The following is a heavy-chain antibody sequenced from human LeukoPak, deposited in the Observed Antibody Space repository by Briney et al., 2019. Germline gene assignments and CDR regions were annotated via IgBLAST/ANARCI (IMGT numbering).Heavy chain of an antibody. J-gene: IGHJ4*02. CDR3: ARDGSYTYYFDY. V-gene: IGHV3-48*01. CDR2: ISSSSTI. CDR1: GFTFSSYS. Sequence: GGSLRLSCAASGFTFSSYSMNWVRQAPGKGLEWVSYISSSSTIYYADSVKGRFTISRDNAKNSLYLQMNSLRAEDTAVYYCARDGSYTYYFDYWGQGTLVTVSS. D-gene: IGHD1-1*01.